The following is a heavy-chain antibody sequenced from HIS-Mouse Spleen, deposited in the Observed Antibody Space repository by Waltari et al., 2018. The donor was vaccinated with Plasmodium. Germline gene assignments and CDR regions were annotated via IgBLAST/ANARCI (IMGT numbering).Heavy chain of an antibody. CDR1: GSTFRSYW. D-gene: IGHD6-13*01. CDR2: IKQDGSEK. J-gene: IGHJ2*01. CDR3: ASSWYWYFDL. V-gene: IGHV3-7*01. Sequence: EVQLVESGGGLVQPGGSLRLSCEHPGSTFRSYWMSWVRQAPGKGLEWVANIKQDGSEKYYVDSVKGRFTISRDNAKNSLYLQMNSLRAEDTAVYYCASSWYWYFDLWGRGTLVTVSS.